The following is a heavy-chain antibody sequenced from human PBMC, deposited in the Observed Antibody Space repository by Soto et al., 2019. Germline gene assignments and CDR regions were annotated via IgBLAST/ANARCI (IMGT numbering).Heavy chain of an antibody. V-gene: IGHV1-69*13. D-gene: IGHD3-3*01. J-gene: IGHJ6*02. Sequence: GASVRVSCKXSGGTFSSYAISWVRQAPGQGLEWMGGIIPIFGTANYAQKFQGRVTITADESTSTAYMELSSLRSEDTAVYYCAGGITIFGVVIIPDYGMDVWGQGTTVTVSS. CDR3: AGGITIFGVVIIPDYGMDV. CDR2: IIPIFGTA. CDR1: GGTFSSYA.